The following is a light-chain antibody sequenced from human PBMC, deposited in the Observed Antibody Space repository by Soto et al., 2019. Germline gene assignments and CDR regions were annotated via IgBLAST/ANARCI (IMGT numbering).Light chain of an antibody. J-gene: IGLJ3*02. CDR1: SSDVGTYNL. CDR3: CSYAGSNTWV. Sequence: QPASVSGSPGQSITISCTGTSSDVGTYNLVSWYQHHPGKAPKLMIYEGSRRPSGVSDRFSGSKSVNTASLTISGLQAEDEADYYCCSYAGSNTWVFGGGTKLTVL. CDR2: EGS. V-gene: IGLV2-23*01.